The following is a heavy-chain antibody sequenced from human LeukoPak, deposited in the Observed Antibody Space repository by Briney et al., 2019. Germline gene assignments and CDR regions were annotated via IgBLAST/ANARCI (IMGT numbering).Heavy chain of an antibody. D-gene: IGHD3-10*01. CDR1: GFTFGSYG. CDR2: IRYDGSNK. Sequence: GGSLRLSCAASGFTFGSYGMHWVRQAPGKGLEWVAFIRYDGSNKYYADSVKGRFTISRDNSKNTLYLQMNSLRAEDTAVYYCAKDRWDYYGSGSPFSTQYYYYMDVWGKGTTVTVSS. V-gene: IGHV3-30*02. CDR3: AKDRWDYYGSGSPFSTQYYYYMDV. J-gene: IGHJ6*03.